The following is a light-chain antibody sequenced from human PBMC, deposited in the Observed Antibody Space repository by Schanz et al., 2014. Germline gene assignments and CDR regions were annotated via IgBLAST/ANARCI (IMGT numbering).Light chain of an antibody. V-gene: IGKV3D-20*02. Sequence: ENVLTQSPGTLSLSPGERAALSCRASQNVDSVYLAWYQQKPGQAPRLLISGASSRATGIPARFSGRGSGTDFTLTISRLEPEDFAVYYCQQRSNWPPITFGQGTRLEIK. J-gene: IGKJ5*01. CDR3: QQRSNWPPIT. CDR1: QNVDSVY. CDR2: GAS.